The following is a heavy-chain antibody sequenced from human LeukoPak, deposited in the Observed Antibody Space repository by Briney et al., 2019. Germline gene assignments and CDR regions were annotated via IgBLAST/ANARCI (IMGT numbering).Heavy chain of an antibody. CDR1: GFTFSNNA. Sequence: PGGSLRLSCAASGFTFSNNAMSWVRQAPGKGLEWVSAVNGSGVVTHYAASVRGRFTISRDNSKNTLYLQMNSLRAEDTAVYYCAKEPPIRYSSSWYGSWYFDLWGRGTLVTVSS. D-gene: IGHD6-13*01. J-gene: IGHJ2*01. CDR3: AKEPPIRYSSSWYGSWYFDL. CDR2: VNGSGVVT. V-gene: IGHV3-23*01.